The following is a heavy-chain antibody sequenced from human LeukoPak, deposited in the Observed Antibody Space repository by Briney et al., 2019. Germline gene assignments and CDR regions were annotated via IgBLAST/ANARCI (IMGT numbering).Heavy chain of an antibody. J-gene: IGHJ4*02. CDR1: GSHFVDYW. D-gene: IGHD4-17*01. V-gene: IGHV5-51*01. Sequence: GESLKISFKDSGSHFVDYWIGWVRQVPGRGLEWMAVIFPGDSETTYSPSFQGQVSISVDTSTNTAYLEWSSLKASDTAIYYCARQDLGDYGRNYFQSWGQGTLVIVSS. CDR3: ARQDLGDYGRNYFQS. CDR2: IFPGDSET.